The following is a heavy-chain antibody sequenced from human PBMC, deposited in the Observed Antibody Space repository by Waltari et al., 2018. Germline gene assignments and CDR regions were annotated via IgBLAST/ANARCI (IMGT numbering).Heavy chain of an antibody. CDR1: GGSIRSGDYY. J-gene: IGHJ6*02. Sequence: QVQLQESGPGLVKPSQTLSLTCTVSGGSIRSGDYYWSWIRQPPGKGREWIGYIYYSGSTYYNPSLKSRVTISVDTSKNQFSLKLSSVTAADTAVYYCARERGRYYYYGMDVWGQGTTVTVSS. V-gene: IGHV4-30-4*08. CDR2: IYYSGST. CDR3: ARERGRYYYYGMDV.